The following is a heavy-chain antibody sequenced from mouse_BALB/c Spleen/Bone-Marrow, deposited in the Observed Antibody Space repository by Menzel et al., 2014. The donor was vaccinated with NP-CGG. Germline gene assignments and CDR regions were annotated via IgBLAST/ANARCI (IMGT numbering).Heavy chain of an antibody. D-gene: IGHD4-1*01. CDR1: GFTFSSFG. V-gene: IGHV5-17*02. CDR2: ISSGSSTI. CDR3: TRGGNWDDFDY. Sequence: DVQLVESGGGLVQPGGSRKLSCAASGFTFSSFGMHWVRQTPEKGLEWVAYISSGSSTIYYADTAKGRFTISRDNPKNTLFLQVTSLRSEDTAMYYCTRGGNWDDFDYWGQGTTLTVSS. J-gene: IGHJ2*01.